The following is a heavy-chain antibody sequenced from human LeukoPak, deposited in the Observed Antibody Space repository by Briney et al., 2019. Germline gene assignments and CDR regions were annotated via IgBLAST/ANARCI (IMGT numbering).Heavy chain of an antibody. CDR3: AKCTTGYWYFDL. Sequence: PGGSLRLSCVASGFTFSSYAMGWVRQAPGKGLEWVSAISGSGGSTYYADSVKGRFTISRDNSKNTLYLQMNTLRAEDTAVYYCAKCTTGYWYFDLWGRGTLVTVSS. CDR2: ISGSGGST. CDR1: GFTFSSYA. V-gene: IGHV3-23*01. J-gene: IGHJ2*01. D-gene: IGHD1-1*01.